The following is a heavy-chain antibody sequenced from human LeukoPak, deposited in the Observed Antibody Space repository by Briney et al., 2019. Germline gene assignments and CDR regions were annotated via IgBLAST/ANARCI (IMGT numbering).Heavy chain of an antibody. Sequence: GSLRLSCVASGFPFSSYWMTWVRQAPGKGLEWVANIKQDGSKKSYVDSVKGRFTISRDNAKNSLYLQMNSLRAEDTAIYYCTRVGYIDEGIDYWGQGTLVTVSS. D-gene: IGHD5-24*01. J-gene: IGHJ4*02. V-gene: IGHV3-7*04. CDR1: GFPFSSYW. CDR3: TRVGYIDEGIDY. CDR2: IKQDGSKK.